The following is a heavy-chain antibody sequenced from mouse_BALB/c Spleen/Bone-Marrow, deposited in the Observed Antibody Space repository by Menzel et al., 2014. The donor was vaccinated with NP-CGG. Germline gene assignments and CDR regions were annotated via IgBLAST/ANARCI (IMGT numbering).Heavy chain of an antibody. CDR2: IYPGDGDT. CDR1: GYAFSSYW. J-gene: IGHJ4*01. Sequence: VKLQESGAELVRPGSSVKISCKASGYAFSSYWMNWVKQRPGQGLEWIGQIYPGDGDTNYNGKFKGEATLTADKSSSTAYMQLSSLTSEDSAVYFYARNSGAMDYWGQGTSVTVSS. D-gene: IGHD3-1*01. CDR3: ARNSGAMDY. V-gene: IGHV1-80*01.